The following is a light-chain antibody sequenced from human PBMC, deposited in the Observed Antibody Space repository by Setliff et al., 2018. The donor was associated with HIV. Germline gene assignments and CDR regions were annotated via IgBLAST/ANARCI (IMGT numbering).Light chain of an antibody. V-gene: IGLV2-14*01. CDR3: SSYTTSTTLV. CDR2: EVS. CDR1: SSDVGGFNY. J-gene: IGLJ3*02. Sequence: QSALTQPASVSGSPGQSITISCTGTSSDVGGFNYVSWYQHHPGKAPKLMIYEVSNRPSGVSNRFSGSKSGKTASLTISGLQAEDEAEYYCSSYTTSTTLVFGRGTKVTVL.